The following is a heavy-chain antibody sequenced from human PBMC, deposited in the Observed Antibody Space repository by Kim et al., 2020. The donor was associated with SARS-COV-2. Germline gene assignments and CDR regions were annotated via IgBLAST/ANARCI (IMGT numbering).Heavy chain of an antibody. CDR2: IYYSGST. V-gene: IGHV4-30-4*01. D-gene: IGHD3-3*01. Sequence: SETLSLTCTVSGGSISSGDYYWSWIRQPPGKGLEWIGYIYYSGSTYYNPSLKSRVTISVDTSKNQFSLKLSSVTAADTAVYYCARECPYEGITISPRAFDIWGQGTMVTVSS. J-gene: IGHJ3*02. CDR1: GGSISSGDYY. CDR3: ARECPYEGITISPRAFDI.